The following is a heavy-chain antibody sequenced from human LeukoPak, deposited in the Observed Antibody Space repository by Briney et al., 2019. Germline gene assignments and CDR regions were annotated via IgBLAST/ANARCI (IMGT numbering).Heavy chain of an antibody. CDR1: GGSISSYY. CDR3: ARGGWFGEFLDY. D-gene: IGHD3-10*01. V-gene: IGHV4-4*07. J-gene: IGHJ4*02. CDR2: IYTSGST. Sequence: SETLSLTCTVSGGSISSYYWSWIRQPAGKGLEWIGRIYTSGSTNYNPSLKSRVTMSVDTSKNQFSLKLSSVTAADTAVYNCARGGWFGEFLDYWGQGTLVTVSS.